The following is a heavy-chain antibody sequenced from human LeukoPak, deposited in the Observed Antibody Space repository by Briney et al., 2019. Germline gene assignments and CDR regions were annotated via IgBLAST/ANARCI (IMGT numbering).Heavy chain of an antibody. CDR1: GFTFDDYA. D-gene: IGHD4-17*01. Sequence: PGGSLRLSCAASGFTFDDYAMHWVRQAPGKGLEWVSGISWNSGSIGYADSVKGRFTISRDNAKNSLYLQMNSLRAEDTALYYCAKAYGDSLNGYYYYYGMDVWGQGTTVTVSS. V-gene: IGHV3-9*01. CDR3: AKAYGDSLNGYYYYYGMDV. J-gene: IGHJ6*02. CDR2: ISWNSGSI.